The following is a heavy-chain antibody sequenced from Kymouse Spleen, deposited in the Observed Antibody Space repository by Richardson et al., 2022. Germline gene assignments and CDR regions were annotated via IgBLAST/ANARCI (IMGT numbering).Heavy chain of an antibody. J-gene: IGHJ4*02. D-gene: IGHD2-2*02. CDR2: INAGNGNT. Sequence: QVQLVQSGAEVKKPGASVKVSCKASGYTFTSYAMHWVRQAPGQRLEWMGWINAGNGNTKYSQKFQGRVTITRDTSASTAYMELSSLRSEDTAVYYCARDCSSTSCYRGSYWGQGTLVTVSS. CDR1: GYTFTSYA. V-gene: IGHV1-3*01. CDR3: ARDCSSTSCYRGSY.